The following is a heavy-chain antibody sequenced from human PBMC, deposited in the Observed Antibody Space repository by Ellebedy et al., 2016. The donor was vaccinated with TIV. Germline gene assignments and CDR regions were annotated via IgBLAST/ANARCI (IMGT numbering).Heavy chain of an antibody. Sequence: GGSLRLXXAASGFTFSSYSMNWVRQAPGKGLEWVSSISSSSSYIYYADSVKGRFTISRDNAKNSLYLQMNSLRAEDTAVYYCARGHYRPLDYGDYEAAFDIWGQGTMVTVSS. J-gene: IGHJ3*02. V-gene: IGHV3-21*01. CDR2: ISSSSSYI. D-gene: IGHD4-17*01. CDR3: ARGHYRPLDYGDYEAAFDI. CDR1: GFTFSSYS.